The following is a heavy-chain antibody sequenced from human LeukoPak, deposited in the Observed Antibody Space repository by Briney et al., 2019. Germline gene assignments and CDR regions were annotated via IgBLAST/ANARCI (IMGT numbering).Heavy chain of an antibody. CDR2: IKQDGSER. CDR1: GFTFSSYW. Sequence: GGSLRLSRAASGFTFSSYWMSWVRQAPGKGLEWVANIKQDGSERYYVDSVKGRFTISRDNAKNSLYLQMNSLRAEDTAVYFCARVRGGSCSSTSCQTGFDYWGQGTLVTVSS. D-gene: IGHD2-2*01. V-gene: IGHV3-7*01. CDR3: ARVRGGSCSSTSCQTGFDY. J-gene: IGHJ4*02.